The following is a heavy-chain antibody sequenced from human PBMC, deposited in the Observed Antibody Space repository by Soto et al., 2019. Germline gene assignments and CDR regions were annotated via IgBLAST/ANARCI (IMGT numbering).Heavy chain of an antibody. J-gene: IGHJ4*02. V-gene: IGHV4-59*02. CDR1: GDSVTNYF. CDR2: MYHGGRT. D-gene: IGHD2-8*01. Sequence: SETLSLTCTVSGDSVTNYFWSWMRQPPGKGLEWIGHMYHGGRTNYSPSLKSRVTMSLDSSKNQFSPNLSSVTAADTAVYFCARDPGHCTNGVCPIFDFWGQGVLVTVSS. CDR3: ARDPGHCTNGVCPIFDF.